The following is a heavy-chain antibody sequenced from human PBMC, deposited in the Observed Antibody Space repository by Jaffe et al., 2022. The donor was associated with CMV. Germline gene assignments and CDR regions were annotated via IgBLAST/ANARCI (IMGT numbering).Heavy chain of an antibody. CDR1: GGSISSGGYY. CDR2: IYYSGST. J-gene: IGHJ6*02. V-gene: IGHV4-31*03. CDR3: ARTPYSSGWYGGEHYYYYYGMDV. Sequence: QVQLQESGPGLVKPSQTLSLTCTVSGGSISSGGYYWSWIRQHPGKGLEWIGYIYYSGSTYYNPSLKSRVTISVDTSKNQFSLKLSSVTAADTAVYYCARTPYSSGWYGGEHYYYYYGMDVWGQGTTVTVSS. D-gene: IGHD6-19*01.